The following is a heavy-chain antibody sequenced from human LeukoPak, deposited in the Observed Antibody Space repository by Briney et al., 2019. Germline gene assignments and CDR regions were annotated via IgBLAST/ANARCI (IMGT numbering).Heavy chain of an antibody. J-gene: IGHJ3*02. Sequence: SETVSCKASGGTFTSYAISWVRQAPGPGLEWMGGIIPIFGTANYAQKFQGRVTITADKSTSTAYMELSSLRSEDTAVYYCARDRTTEAFDIWGQGTMVTVSS. CDR2: IIPIFGTA. CDR1: GGTFTSYA. D-gene: IGHD1-1*01. V-gene: IGHV1-69*06. CDR3: ARDRTTEAFDI.